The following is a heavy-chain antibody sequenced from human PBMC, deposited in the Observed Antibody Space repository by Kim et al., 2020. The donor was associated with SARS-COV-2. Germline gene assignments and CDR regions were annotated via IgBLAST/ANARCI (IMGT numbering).Heavy chain of an antibody. D-gene: IGHD3-3*01. V-gene: IGHV3-23*01. J-gene: IGHJ4*02. Sequence: VKGRFTISRDNSKNTLYLQMNSLRAEDTAVYYCAKSLNYDFWSGYPYFDYWGQGTLVTVSS. CDR3: AKSLNYDFWSGYPYFDY.